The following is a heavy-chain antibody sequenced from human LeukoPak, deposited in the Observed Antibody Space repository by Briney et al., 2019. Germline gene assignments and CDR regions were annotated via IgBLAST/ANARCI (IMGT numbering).Heavy chain of an antibody. CDR2: IKQDESER. V-gene: IGHV3-7*01. Sequence: GGSLRLSCEGSGFSLSSYWMTWVRQSPGKGPGWVANIKQDESERYTVDSVKGRFTISRDNAKNSVYLHMNSLRAEDTALYYCARLSAYYYGSYFYYYMDVWGKGTTVTVSS. CDR1: GFSLSSYW. D-gene: IGHD3-10*01. J-gene: IGHJ6*03. CDR3: ARLSAYYYGSYFYYYMDV.